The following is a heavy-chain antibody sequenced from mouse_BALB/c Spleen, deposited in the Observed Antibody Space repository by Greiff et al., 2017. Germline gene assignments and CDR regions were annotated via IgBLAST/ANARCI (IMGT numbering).Heavy chain of an antibody. V-gene: IGHV1-54*01. CDR1: GYAFTNYL. CDR3: ARGRYDDFYYAMDY. J-gene: IGHJ4*01. D-gene: IGHD2-14*01. CDR2: INPGSGGT. Sequence: QVHVKQSGAELVRPGTSVKVSCKASGYAFTNYLIEWVKQRPGQGLEWIGVINPGSGGTNYNEKFKGKATLTADKSSSTAYMQLSSLTSDDSAVYFCARGRYDDFYYAMDYWGQGTSVTVSS.